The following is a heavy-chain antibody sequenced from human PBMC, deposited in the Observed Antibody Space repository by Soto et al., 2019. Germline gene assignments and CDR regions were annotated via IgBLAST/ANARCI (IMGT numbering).Heavy chain of an antibody. Sequence: QVHLVQSGAEVKEPGASVKVSCKASGYTFRNYAITWVRQAPGQGLECMGWINTYKGDTNYAHKFQGRVTMTTDTSTSTAYMELRSLRSDDTAIYYCARDAAFWSGRNLNWFDSWGQGTLVTVSS. V-gene: IGHV1-18*04. D-gene: IGHD3-3*01. CDR1: GYTFRNYA. J-gene: IGHJ5*01. CDR2: INTYKGDT. CDR3: ARDAAFWSGRNLNWFDS.